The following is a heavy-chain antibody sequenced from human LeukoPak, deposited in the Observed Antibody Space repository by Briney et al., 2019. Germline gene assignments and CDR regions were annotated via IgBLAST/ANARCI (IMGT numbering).Heavy chain of an antibody. CDR3: AKSILPFTTSCSFDY. CDR1: GFTFSSYA. D-gene: IGHD2-2*01. V-gene: IGHV3-23*01. J-gene: IGHJ4*02. Sequence: GGSLGLSCAASGFTFSSYAMSWVRQAPGKGLEWVSAISGSGGSTYYSDSVKGRFTISRDNSKNTLYLQMNSLRAEDTAVYYCAKSILPFTTSCSFDYWGQGTLVTVSS. CDR2: ISGSGGST.